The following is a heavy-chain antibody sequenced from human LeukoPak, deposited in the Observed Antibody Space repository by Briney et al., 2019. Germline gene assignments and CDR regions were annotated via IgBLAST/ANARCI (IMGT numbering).Heavy chain of an antibody. Sequence: PGGSLRLSCTASVFTFSSSEMNWVRRAPGKGLEWVSYISSTGTPIFYADSVKGRFAISRDNAKNSLYLQMNSLRAEDTALYYCAREDAVDAFDIWGQGTMVTVSS. J-gene: IGHJ3*02. CDR2: ISSTGTPI. CDR1: VFTFSSSE. CDR3: AREDAVDAFDI. V-gene: IGHV3-48*03.